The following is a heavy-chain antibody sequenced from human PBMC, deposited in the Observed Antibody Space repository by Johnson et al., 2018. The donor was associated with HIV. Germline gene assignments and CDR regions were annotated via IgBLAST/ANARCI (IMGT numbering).Heavy chain of an antibody. D-gene: IGHD6-19*01. V-gene: IGHV3-48*03. CDR1: RFTFSSYE. Sequence: VQLVESGGGLVKPGGSLRLSCGASRFTFSSYEMNWVRQAPGKGLEWVSYISSRGSTIYYADSVKGRFTISRDNAKNSLYLQMNSLRAGDTAVYYCARGLIAVAGFDAFDIWGQGTMVTVSS. J-gene: IGHJ3*02. CDR3: ARGLIAVAGFDAFDI. CDR2: ISSRGSTI.